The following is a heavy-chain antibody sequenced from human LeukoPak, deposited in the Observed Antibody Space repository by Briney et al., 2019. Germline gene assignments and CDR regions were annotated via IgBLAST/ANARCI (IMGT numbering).Heavy chain of an antibody. CDR1: GGSISSYY. D-gene: IGHD1-26*01. Sequence: PSETLSLTCTVPGGSISSYYWSWIRQPPGKGLEWIGYIYYSGSTNYNPSLKSRVTISVDTSKNQFSLKLSSVTAADTAVYYCASLSSGSLGEYYFDYWGQGTLVTVSS. J-gene: IGHJ4*02. V-gene: IGHV4-59*01. CDR2: IYYSGST. CDR3: ASLSSGSLGEYYFDY.